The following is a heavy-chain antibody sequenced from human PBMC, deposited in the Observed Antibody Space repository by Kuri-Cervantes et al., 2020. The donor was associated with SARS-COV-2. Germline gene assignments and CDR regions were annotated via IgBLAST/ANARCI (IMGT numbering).Heavy chain of an antibody. CDR3: ARWGGQPDSSGPNEL. CDR1: GYTFTGYY. D-gene: IGHD3-22*01. J-gene: IGHJ4*02. Sequence: ASVKVSCKASGYTFTGYYMHWVRQAPGQGLEWMGWINPNSGGTNYAQKFQGWVTMTRDTSISTAYMELSRLGSDDTAVYYCARWGGQPDSSGPNELWGQGTLVTVSS. V-gene: IGHV1-2*04. CDR2: INPNSGGT.